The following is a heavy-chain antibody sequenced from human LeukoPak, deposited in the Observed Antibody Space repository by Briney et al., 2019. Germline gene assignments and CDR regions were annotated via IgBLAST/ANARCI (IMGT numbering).Heavy chain of an antibody. CDR2: IIPILGIA. Sequence: TVKVSCKASGGTFSSYAISWVRQAPGQGLEWMGRIIPILGIANYAQKFQGRVTITADKSTSTAYMELSSLRSEDTAVYYCARELGGKIVVVLDDAFDIWGQGTMVTVSS. CDR3: ARELGGKIVVVLDDAFDI. CDR1: GGTFSSYA. V-gene: IGHV1-69*04. D-gene: IGHD3-22*01. J-gene: IGHJ3*02.